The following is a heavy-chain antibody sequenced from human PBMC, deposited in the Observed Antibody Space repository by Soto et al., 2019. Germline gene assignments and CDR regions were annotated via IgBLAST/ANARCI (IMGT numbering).Heavy chain of an antibody. CDR1: GFTFTSSA. D-gene: IGHD3-16*02. J-gene: IGHJ4*02. V-gene: IGHV1-58*01. CDR2: IVVGSGNT. Sequence: VKVSCKASGFTFTSSAVQWVRQARGQRLEWIGWIVVGSGNTNYAQKFQERVTITRDMSTSTAYMELSSLRSEDTAVYYCAADPYYVWGSYRLYFDYWGQGPLVTVSS. CDR3: AADPYYVWGSYRLYFDY.